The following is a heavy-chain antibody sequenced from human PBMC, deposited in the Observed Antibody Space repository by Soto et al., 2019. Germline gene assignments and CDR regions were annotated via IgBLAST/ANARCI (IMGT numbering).Heavy chain of an antibody. J-gene: IGHJ6*02. CDR3: ARVIRQQPSANYYYGMDV. D-gene: IGHD6-13*01. CDR2: IIPIFGTA. V-gene: IGHV1-69*01. CDR1: GGTFSSYA. Sequence: QVQLVQSGAEVKKPGSSVKVSCKASGGTFSSYAISWVRQAPGQGLEWMGGIIPIFGTANYAQKFQGRVTITADESTSTAYMELSSLRSEDTAVYYCARVIRQQPSANYYYGMDVWGQGTTVTVSS.